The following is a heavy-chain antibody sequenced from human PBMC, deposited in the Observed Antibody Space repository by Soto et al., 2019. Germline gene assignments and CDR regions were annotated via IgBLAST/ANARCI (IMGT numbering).Heavy chain of an antibody. CDR2: VSYSGSP. CDR1: GASVSSSHY. V-gene: IGHV4-39*01. Sequence: QLQLQESGPGLVKSSETLSLTCSVSGASVSSSHYWGWIRQPPGKGLEWIGSVSYSGSPYYSPSSKSRITISVDTSNNQFSRRVRSVTATDTAVYFCARHYNTGAFFDYWGQGKLVTVSS. J-gene: IGHJ4*02. D-gene: IGHD1-20*01. CDR3: ARHYNTGAFFDY.